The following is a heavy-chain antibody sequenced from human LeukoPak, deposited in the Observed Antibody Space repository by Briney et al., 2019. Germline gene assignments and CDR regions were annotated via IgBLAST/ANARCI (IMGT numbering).Heavy chain of an antibody. V-gene: IGHV5-51*01. J-gene: IGHJ4*02. Sequence: GESLKISCKASGYRFSDFWVGWARQVPGKGLEWMGIIQIAGSETTYSPSFQGQVTISADASLNTAHLQWSSLTASDTAMYYCARRMRRHWNSDLWSFDYWGQGTLVSVSS. CDR2: IQIAGSET. CDR3: ARRMRRHWNSDLWSFDY. D-gene: IGHD1-7*01. CDR1: GYRFSDFW.